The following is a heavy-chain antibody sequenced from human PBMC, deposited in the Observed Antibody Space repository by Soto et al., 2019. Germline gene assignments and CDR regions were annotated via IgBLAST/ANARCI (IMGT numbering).Heavy chain of an antibody. CDR3: AKDLMITSGGAFDI. CDR1: GFTFDDYA. Sequence: GGSLRLSCAASGFTFDDYAMHWVRQAPGKGLEWVSGISWNSGSIGYADSVKGRFTISRDNAKNSLYLQMNSLRAEDTALYYCAKDLMITSGGAFDIWGQGTMVTVSS. D-gene: IGHD3-16*01. J-gene: IGHJ3*02. V-gene: IGHV3-9*01. CDR2: ISWNSGSI.